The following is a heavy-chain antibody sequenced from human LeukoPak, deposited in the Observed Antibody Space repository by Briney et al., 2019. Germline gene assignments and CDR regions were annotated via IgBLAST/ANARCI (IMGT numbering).Heavy chain of an antibody. CDR1: GFTFSSYG. D-gene: IGHD3-10*01. CDR3: AKTLGLLWFGSSEGGY. J-gene: IGHJ4*02. CDR2: IRYDGSNK. V-gene: IGHV3-30*02. Sequence: PGGSLRLSCAASGFTFSSYGMHWVRQAPGKGLEWVAFIRYDGSNKYYADSVKGRFTISRDNSKNTLYLQMNSLRAEDTAVYYCAKTLGLLWFGSSEGGYWGQGTLVTVSS.